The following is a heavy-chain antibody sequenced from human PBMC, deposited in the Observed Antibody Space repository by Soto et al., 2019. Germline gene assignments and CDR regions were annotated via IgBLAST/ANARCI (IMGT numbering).Heavy chain of an antibody. J-gene: IGHJ6*03. CDR3: ARGEATAMLRGYYYYYLDV. CDR1: GYTFTSYD. CDR2: MNPNSGNT. D-gene: IGHD3-10*01. V-gene: IGHV1-8*01. Sequence: ASVKVSCKASGYTFTSYDINWVRQATGQGLEWMGWMNPNSGNTGYAQKFQGRVTMTRNTSISTAYMELSSLRSEDTAVYYCARGEATAMLRGYYYYYLDVWGKGTTVTVSS.